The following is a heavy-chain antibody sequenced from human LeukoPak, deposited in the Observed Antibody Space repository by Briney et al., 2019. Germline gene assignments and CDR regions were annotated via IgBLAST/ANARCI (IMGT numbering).Heavy chain of an antibody. V-gene: IGHV1-69*17. CDR1: GGTFISYA. D-gene: IGHD6-6*01. J-gene: IGHJ6*02. CDR2: IIPIFGIA. Sequence: EASVKVSFKASGGTFISYAISWVRQAPGQGREWMGRIIPIFGIANYAQKFQGRVTIIADKSTSTAYMELSSLRSEDTAVYYCASQYSSSGDYYYYGMDVWGQGTTVTVSS. CDR3: ASQYSSSGDYYYYGMDV.